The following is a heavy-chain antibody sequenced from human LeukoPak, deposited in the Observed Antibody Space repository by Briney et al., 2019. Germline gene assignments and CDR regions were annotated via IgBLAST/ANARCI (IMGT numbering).Heavy chain of an antibody. Sequence: SVKVSCKASGYTFTSYGISWVRQAPGQGLEWMGGIIPIFGTANYAQKFQGRVTITADESTSTAYMELSSLRSEDTAVYYCARAAVCYYDSSGYCHYSFDYWGQGTLVTVSS. CDR1: GYTFTSYG. J-gene: IGHJ4*02. D-gene: IGHD3-22*01. V-gene: IGHV1-69*13. CDR2: IIPIFGTA. CDR3: ARAAVCYYDSSGYCHYSFDY.